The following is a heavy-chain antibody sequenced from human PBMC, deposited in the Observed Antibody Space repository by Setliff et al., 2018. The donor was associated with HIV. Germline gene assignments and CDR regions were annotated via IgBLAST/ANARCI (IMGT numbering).Heavy chain of an antibody. J-gene: IGHJ4*02. CDR3: AREGPYYYDSSGYYFDY. V-gene: IGHV4-39*07. D-gene: IGHD3-22*01. CDR1: GGSISSSSYY. Sequence: SETLSLTCTVSGGSISSSSYYWGWIRQPPGKGLEWIGSIYYSGSTYYNPSLKSRVTISVDTSKNQFSLKLSSVTAADTAVYYCAREGPYYYDSSGYYFDYWGQGTLVTV. CDR2: IYYSGST.